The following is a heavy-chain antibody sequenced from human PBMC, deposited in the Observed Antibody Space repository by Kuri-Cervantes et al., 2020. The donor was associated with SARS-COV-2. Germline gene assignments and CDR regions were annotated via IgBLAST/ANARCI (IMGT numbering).Heavy chain of an antibody. V-gene: IGHV3-30*03. D-gene: IGHD6-13*01. Sequence: GEFLNISCAASEFSFSHCGMHWVRQAAGKGLEWVTLISYDGNNKYYADSVKGRFTISRDNSKSTLFLLMNSRRAEDTAEYYCGRLAAAAYYFFYGMDVWGRGTTVTVSS. CDR2: ISYDGNNK. CDR3: GRLAAAAYYFFYGMDV. CDR1: EFSFSHCG. J-gene: IGHJ6*02.